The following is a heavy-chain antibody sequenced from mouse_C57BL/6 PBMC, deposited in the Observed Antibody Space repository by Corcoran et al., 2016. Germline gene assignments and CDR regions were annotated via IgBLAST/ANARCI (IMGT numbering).Heavy chain of an antibody. V-gene: IGHV1-18*01. CDR3: AIKGYSNFYWYFDV. D-gene: IGHD2-5*01. CDR2: INPNNGGT. J-gene: IGHJ1*03. Sequence: EVQLQQSGPELVKPGASVKIPCKASGYTFTDYNMDWVKQSHGKSLEWIGDINPNNGGTIYNQKFKGKATLTVDKSSSTAYMELRSLTSEDTAVYYCAIKGYSNFYWYFDVWGTGTTVTVSS. CDR1: GYTFTDYN.